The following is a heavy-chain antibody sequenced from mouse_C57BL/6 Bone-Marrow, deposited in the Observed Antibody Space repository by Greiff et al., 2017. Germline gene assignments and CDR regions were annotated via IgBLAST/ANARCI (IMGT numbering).Heavy chain of an antibody. D-gene: IGHD1-1*01. Sequence: VMLVESGPGLVAPSQSLSITCTVSGFSLTSYAISWVRQPPGKGLEWLGVIWTGGGTNYNSALKSRLSISKDNSKSQVFLKMNSLQTDDTARYYCARKGITTVVATDYYAMDYWGQGTSVTVSS. CDR3: ARKGITTVVATDYYAMDY. J-gene: IGHJ4*01. CDR2: IWTGGGT. CDR1: GFSLTSYA. V-gene: IGHV2-9-1*01.